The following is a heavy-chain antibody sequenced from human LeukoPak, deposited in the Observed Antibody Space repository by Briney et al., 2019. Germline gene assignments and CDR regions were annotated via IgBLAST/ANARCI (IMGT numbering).Heavy chain of an antibody. J-gene: IGHJ6*02. CDR2: ISGSGGST. CDR3: AKDSYYYGMDV. V-gene: IGHV3-23*01. CDR1: GFTFGSYA. Sequence: GGSRRLSWAASGFTFGSYAMSWVRQAQGKGLEWVSAISGSGGSTYYADSVKGRFTISRDNSKNTLYLQMNSLRAEDTAVYYCAKDSYYYGMDVWGQGTTVTVSS.